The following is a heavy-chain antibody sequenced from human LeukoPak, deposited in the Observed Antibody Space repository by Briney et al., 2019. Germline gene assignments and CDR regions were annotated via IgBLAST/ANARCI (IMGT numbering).Heavy chain of an antibody. Sequence: SETLSLTCTVSGGSISSSTYYWGWIRQPPGKGLEWIGSIYYSGSTYYNPSLKSRVTISVDTSKNQFSLKLSSVTAADTAVYYCTHSGGYYGDWFDPWGQGILVTVSS. J-gene: IGHJ5*02. CDR3: THSGGYYGDWFDP. CDR1: GGSISSSTYY. D-gene: IGHD1-26*01. V-gene: IGHV4-39*01. CDR2: IYYSGST.